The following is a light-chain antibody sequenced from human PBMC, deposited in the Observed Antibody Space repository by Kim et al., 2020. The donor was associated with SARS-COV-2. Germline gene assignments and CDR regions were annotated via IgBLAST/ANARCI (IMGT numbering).Light chain of an antibody. Sequence: DIVMTQSPDSLAVSLGERATINCKSSQSVLYSSDNNNYLAWYQQKPGQTPKLLIYWASTRESGVPDRFSGSGSGTDFTLTISSLQAEDVAVYYCHQYFTIPRTFGQGTKVDIK. CDR1: QSVLYSSDNNNY. CDR3: HQYFTIPRT. CDR2: WAS. J-gene: IGKJ1*01. V-gene: IGKV4-1*01.